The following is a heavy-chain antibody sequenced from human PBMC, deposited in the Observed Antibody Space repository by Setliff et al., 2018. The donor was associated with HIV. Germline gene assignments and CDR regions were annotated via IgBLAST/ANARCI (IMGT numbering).Heavy chain of an antibody. Sequence: PTQTLTLTCTFSGFSLNTNAMRVNWIRQPPGKALEWLARIDWEDDKFYRTSLKTRLTISRDTSKNQVVLTMTNMDPADTATYYCARSRPELGVYYFDYWGQGAQVTVSS. D-gene: IGHD7-27*01. CDR2: IDWEDDK. CDR1: GFSLNTNAMR. CDR3: ARSRPELGVYYFDY. V-gene: IGHV2-70*04. J-gene: IGHJ4*02.